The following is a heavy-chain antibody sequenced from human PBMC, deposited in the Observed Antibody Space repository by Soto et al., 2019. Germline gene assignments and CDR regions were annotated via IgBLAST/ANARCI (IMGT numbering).Heavy chain of an antibody. CDR3: ARVRTVTTLFYFYYMDV. CDR2: INHSGST. Sequence: SETLSLTCAVYGGSFGGHYWSWIRQPPGKGLEWIGEINHSGSTNYNPSLKSRVTISVDTSKNQFSLKLSSVTAADTAVYYCARVRTVTTLFYFYYMDVWNKGTTVTVSS. V-gene: IGHV4-34*01. CDR1: GGSFGGHY. D-gene: IGHD4-4*01. J-gene: IGHJ6*03.